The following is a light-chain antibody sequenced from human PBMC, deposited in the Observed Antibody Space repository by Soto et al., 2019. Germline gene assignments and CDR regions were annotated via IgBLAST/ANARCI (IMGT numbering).Light chain of an antibody. J-gene: IGKJ5*01. CDR1: QSVSSY. V-gene: IGKV3-11*01. Sequence: EIVLTQSPATLSLSPGERATLSCRASQSVSSYLAWYQQKAGQAPRLLIYDASNRATGIPARFSGSGSGTDFILTISSLEPEDFAAYFCQHRSNWPLTFGQGRRLEIK. CDR2: DAS. CDR3: QHRSNWPLT.